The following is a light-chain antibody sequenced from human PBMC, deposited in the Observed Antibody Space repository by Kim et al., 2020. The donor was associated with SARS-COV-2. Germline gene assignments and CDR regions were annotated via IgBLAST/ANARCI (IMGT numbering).Light chain of an antibody. Sequence: EIVMTQSPATLSVSPGERATLFCRASQSVNSNLAWYQHKPGQAPRLLIYGASTRATGIPARFSGSGSGTEFTLTISSLQSEDFALYYCKQYNNWWALGQGTKVDIK. J-gene: IGKJ1*01. CDR1: QSVNSN. V-gene: IGKV3D-15*01. CDR2: GAS. CDR3: KQYNNWWA.